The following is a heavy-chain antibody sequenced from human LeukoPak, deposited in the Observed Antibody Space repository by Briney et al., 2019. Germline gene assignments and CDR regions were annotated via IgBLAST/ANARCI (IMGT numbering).Heavy chain of an antibody. D-gene: IGHD2-15*01. CDR3: ARLSPPIASFCSGGTCYSGGFDP. J-gene: IGHJ5*02. Sequence: GASVKVSCKTSGYTFTSYGITWVRRAPGQGLEWMGWITTYNGNTYYAQKLQGRVTVTADTSTSTAYMELRSLRSDDTAVYYCARLSPPIASFCSGGTCYSGGFDPWGQGTLVTVSS. CDR2: ITTYNGNT. CDR1: GYTFTSYG. V-gene: IGHV1-18*01.